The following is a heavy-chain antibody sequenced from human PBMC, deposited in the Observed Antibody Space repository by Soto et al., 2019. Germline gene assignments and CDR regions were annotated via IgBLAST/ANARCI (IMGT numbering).Heavy chain of an antibody. CDR2: IWPDGNLK. D-gene: IGHD1-26*01. V-gene: IGHV3-33*01. Sequence: PGGSLRLSCAASGFTFSNYGIHWVRQAPGKGLEWVAVIWPDGNLKYYPDSVKGRFTISRDNSKNTLYLQMNSLRAEDTAVYYCARAGIVASTQLGWFDPWGQGTLVTVSS. J-gene: IGHJ5*02. CDR1: GFTFSNYG. CDR3: ARAGIVASTQLGWFDP.